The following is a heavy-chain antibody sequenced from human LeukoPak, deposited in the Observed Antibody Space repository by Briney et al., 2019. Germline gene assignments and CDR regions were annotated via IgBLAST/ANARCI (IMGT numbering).Heavy chain of an antibody. CDR2: IRNDGSDK. V-gene: IGHV3-30*02. J-gene: IGHJ4*02. CDR3: AKDRAFGQFLWGNDY. Sequence: GGSLRLSCAASGFTLSNYWIHWVRQAPGKGLEWVAFIRNDGSDKYYAVSVKGRFTISRDNSKNTLYLQMNSLRAEDTALYYCAKDRAFGQFLWGNDYWGQGTLVTVSS. CDR1: GFTLSNYW. D-gene: IGHD3-10*01.